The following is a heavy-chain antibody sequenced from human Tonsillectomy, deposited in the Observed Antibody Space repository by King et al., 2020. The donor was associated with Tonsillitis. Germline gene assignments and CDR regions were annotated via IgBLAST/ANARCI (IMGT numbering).Heavy chain of an antibody. CDR2: ISESADST. CDR3: ARGGDDYVWGSYPDTYYFDS. V-gene: IGHV3-23*04. J-gene: IGHJ4*02. Sequence: VQLVESGGGLEQPGESLRLSCAVSGFTFSSYGMGWVRQAPGKGLEWVAAISESADSTYYADSVKGRFTISRDTSKNTLYLQMNSLRVEDTAVYYCARGGDDYVWGSYPDTYYFDSWGQGTLVTVPS. CDR1: GFTFSSYG. D-gene: IGHD3-16*01.